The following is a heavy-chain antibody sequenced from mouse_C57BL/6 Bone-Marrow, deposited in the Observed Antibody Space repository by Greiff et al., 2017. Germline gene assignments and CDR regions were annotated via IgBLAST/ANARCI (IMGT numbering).Heavy chain of an antibody. CDR3: ARGTGTGFDY. D-gene: IGHD4-1*01. Sequence: VQLQQSGAELVRPGTSVKMSCKASGYTFTNYWIGWAKQRPGHGLEWIGDIYPGGGYTNYNEKFKGKATLTADKSSSTAYMQFSSLTSEDAAIYYCARGTGTGFDYWGQGTTRTVSS. CDR1: GYTFTNYW. CDR2: IYPGGGYT. V-gene: IGHV1-63*01. J-gene: IGHJ2*01.